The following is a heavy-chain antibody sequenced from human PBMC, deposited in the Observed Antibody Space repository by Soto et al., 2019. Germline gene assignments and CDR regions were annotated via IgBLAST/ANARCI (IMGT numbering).Heavy chain of an antibody. V-gene: IGHV5-10-1*01. CDR3: ARDRRLFEPTHKKLEARWNYYYYGMDV. CDR1: GYSFTSYW. Sequence: GESLKICCTGSGYSFTSYWISWVRQMPGKGLEWMGRIDPSDSYTNYSPSFQGHVTIPADKSISTAYLQWSSLRSDDTAVYYCARDRRLFEPTHKKLEARWNYYYYGMDVWGQGTTVTVSS. CDR2: IDPSDSYT. J-gene: IGHJ6*02. D-gene: IGHD1-1*01.